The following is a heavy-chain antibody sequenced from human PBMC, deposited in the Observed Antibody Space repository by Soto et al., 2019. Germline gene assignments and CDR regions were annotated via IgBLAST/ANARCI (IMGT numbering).Heavy chain of an antibody. CDR1: GFTFSSYW. V-gene: IGHV3-7*01. CDR2: IKQDGSEK. Sequence: GGSLRLSCAASGFTFSSYWMSWVRQAPGKGLEWVANIKQDGSEKYYVDSVKGRFTISRDNAKNSLYLQMNSLRAEDTAVYYCARVGVIRGGYYYYMDVWGKGTTVTVSS. D-gene: IGHD3-10*01. J-gene: IGHJ6*03. CDR3: ARVGVIRGGYYYYMDV.